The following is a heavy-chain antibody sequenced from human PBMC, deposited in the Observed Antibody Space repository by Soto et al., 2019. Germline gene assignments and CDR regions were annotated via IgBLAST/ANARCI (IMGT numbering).Heavy chain of an antibody. J-gene: IGHJ4*02. D-gene: IGHD3-22*01. Sequence: ASVKVSCKASGGTFSSYAISWVRQAPGQGLEWMGGIIPIFGTANYAQKFQGRVTITADESTSTAYMELSSLRSEDTAVYYCARGVLGRYYDSSGYWDYWGQGTLVTVSS. CDR2: IIPIFGTA. CDR1: GGTFSSYA. V-gene: IGHV1-69*13. CDR3: ARGVLGRYYDSSGYWDY.